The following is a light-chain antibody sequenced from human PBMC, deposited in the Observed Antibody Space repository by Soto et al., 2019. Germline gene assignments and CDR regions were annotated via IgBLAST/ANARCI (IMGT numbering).Light chain of an antibody. V-gene: IGKV1-5*01. J-gene: IGKJ1*01. CDR3: QQYNTFWA. CDR1: QSISGW. CDR2: DVS. Sequence: DIQMTHSPSTLSASVGDRVTITCRASQSISGWLAWYQQKPGKAPKLLLYDVSSLESGVPSRFSGSGSGTEFTLTISSLQPDDVATYYCQQYNTFWAFGQGTKVDI.